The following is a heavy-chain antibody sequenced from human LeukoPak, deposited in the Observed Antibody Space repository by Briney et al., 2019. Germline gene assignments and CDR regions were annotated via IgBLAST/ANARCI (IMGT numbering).Heavy chain of an antibody. CDR3: ERHVASTASRNYFDY. CDR2: IYYSGST. J-gene: IGHJ4*02. Sequence: SETLSLTCTVSGGSISSSSYYWGWIRQPPGKILEWIGSIYYSGSTYYNPSLKSRVTISVDTSKNQFSLKLSSVTAADTAVYYCERHVASTASRNYFDYWGQGTLVTVSS. V-gene: IGHV4-39*01. D-gene: IGHD5-18*01. CDR1: GGSISSSSYY.